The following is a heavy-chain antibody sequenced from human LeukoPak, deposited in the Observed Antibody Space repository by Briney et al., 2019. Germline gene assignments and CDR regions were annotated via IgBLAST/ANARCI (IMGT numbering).Heavy chain of an antibody. CDR3: ARTLELPDRPDI. J-gene: IGHJ3*02. CDR1: GFTFSSYS. D-gene: IGHD1-7*01. Sequence: GGSLRLSCAASGFTFSSYSMDWVRQAPGKGLEWVSYISSSGSTIYYADSVKGRFTISRDNAKNSLYLQMNSLRAEDTAVYYCARTLELPDRPDIWGQGTMVTVSS. V-gene: IGHV3-48*01. CDR2: ISSSGSTI.